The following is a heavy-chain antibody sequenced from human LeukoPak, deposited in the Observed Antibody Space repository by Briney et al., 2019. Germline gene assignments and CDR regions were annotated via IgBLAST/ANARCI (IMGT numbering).Heavy chain of an antibody. V-gene: IGHV1-2*02. CDR3: ARDPDCSGGSCYRGYYFDY. CDR2: INPNSGGT. Sequence: EASVKVSCKASGYTFTGYYMHWVRQAPGQGLEWMGWINPNSGGTNYAQKIQGRVTLARDTSISTAYMEVRRLRPDDTAVYYCARDPDCSGGSCYRGYYFDYWGQGTLVTVSS. D-gene: IGHD2-15*01. J-gene: IGHJ4*02. CDR1: GYTFTGYY.